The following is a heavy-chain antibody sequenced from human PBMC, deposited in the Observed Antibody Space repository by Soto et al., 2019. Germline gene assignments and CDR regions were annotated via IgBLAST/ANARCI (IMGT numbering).Heavy chain of an antibody. CDR3: ARDSQVAAVTSWFDP. CDR1: GFTFSSYA. D-gene: IGHD6-13*01. J-gene: IGHJ5*02. Sequence: GGSLRLSCTASGFTFSSYAMHWVRQAPGKGLEWVAVISYDGSNKYYADSVKGRFTISRDNSKNTLYLQMNSLRAEDTAVYYCARDSQVAAVTSWFDPWGQGTLVTVSS. V-gene: IGHV3-30-3*01. CDR2: ISYDGSNK.